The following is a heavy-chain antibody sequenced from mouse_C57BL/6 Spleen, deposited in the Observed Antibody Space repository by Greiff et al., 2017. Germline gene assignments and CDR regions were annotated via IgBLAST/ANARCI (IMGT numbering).Heavy chain of an antibody. Sequence: QVQLQQSGAELMKPGASVKLSCKATGYTFTGSWIEWVKQRPVHGLEWIGEILPGCGSTNYNEKFKGKATFTADTSSNTAYMQHSSLTTVDSASYYCARSGVTADERYFDVWGTGTTVTVSA. CDR1: GYTFTGSW. CDR2: ILPGCGST. CDR3: ARSGVTADERYFDV. D-gene: IGHD2-13*01. V-gene: IGHV1-9*01. J-gene: IGHJ1*03.